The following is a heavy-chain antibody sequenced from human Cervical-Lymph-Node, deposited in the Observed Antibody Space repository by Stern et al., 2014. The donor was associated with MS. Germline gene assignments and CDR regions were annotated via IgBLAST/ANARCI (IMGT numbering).Heavy chain of an antibody. V-gene: IGHV1-2*02. CDR1: GYTFTDYY. D-gene: IGHD3-9*01. J-gene: IGHJ4*02. Sequence: QVQLMQSGADVKEPGASVKVSCKASGYTFTDYYIHWVRQAPGQGLEWMGWINPNSGDTKYSPSFQGRVTLTSDTSISTAYIALNNLRSDDTAVYYCARPIRYFDWHYWGQGTLVTVSS. CDR3: ARPIRYFDWHY. CDR2: INPNSGDT.